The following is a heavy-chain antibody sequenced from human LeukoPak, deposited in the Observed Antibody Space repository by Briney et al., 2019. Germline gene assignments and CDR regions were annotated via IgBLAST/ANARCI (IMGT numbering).Heavy chain of an antibody. Sequence: GGSLRLSCAASGFTFSSYAMSWVRQAPGKGLEGVSSISSSSYIYYVDSVKGRFTISRDNAKNSLYLQMNSLRAEDTAVYYCARGKGYFDYWGQGTLVTVSS. J-gene: IGHJ4*02. V-gene: IGHV3-21*01. CDR1: GFTFSSYA. CDR3: ARGKGYFDY. CDR2: ISSSSYI.